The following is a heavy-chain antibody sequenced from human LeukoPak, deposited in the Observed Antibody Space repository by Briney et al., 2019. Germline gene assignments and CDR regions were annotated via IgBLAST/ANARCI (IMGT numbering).Heavy chain of an antibody. Sequence: GGSLRLSCAASGFTFNNHWMTWVRQAPGKGLEWVANIKQDGSQKYYVDSVKGRFTISRDNANNSLYLQMNSLRAEDTALYYCARNERCGDYDAREDYWGQGTLVTVSS. J-gene: IGHJ4*02. V-gene: IGHV3-7*05. CDR2: IKQDGSQK. D-gene: IGHD2-21*02. CDR1: GFTFNNHW. CDR3: ARNERCGDYDAREDY.